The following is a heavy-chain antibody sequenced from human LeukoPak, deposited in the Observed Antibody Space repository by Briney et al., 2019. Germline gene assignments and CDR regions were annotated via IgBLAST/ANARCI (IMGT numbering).Heavy chain of an antibody. D-gene: IGHD1-14*01. CDR1: GGSMSTYY. Sequence: SETLSLTCTVSGGSMSTYYWTWVRQPPGKGLEWIGFIYYTGSTNYNPSLTSRVTISVGTSKNQFSLKLSSVTAADTAVYYCAGMRITTPTVRTLDYWGQGTLVTVSS. J-gene: IGHJ4*02. CDR2: IYYTGST. CDR3: AGMRITTPTVRTLDY. V-gene: IGHV4-59*01.